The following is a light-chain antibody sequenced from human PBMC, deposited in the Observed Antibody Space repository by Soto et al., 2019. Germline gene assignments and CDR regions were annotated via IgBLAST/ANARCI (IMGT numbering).Light chain of an antibody. CDR3: QHYDGALT. J-gene: IGKJ4*01. V-gene: IGKV3-20*01. Sequence: EITLTQSPHTLSLSPGERASLSCRTSQTISSSYFAWYQQKPGQSPRLLVYAASIRAPGTPDGFSGSGAGTDFTLIISTVEPAEFAVYFCQHYDGALTFGGGTRVEIK. CDR2: AAS. CDR1: QTISSSY.